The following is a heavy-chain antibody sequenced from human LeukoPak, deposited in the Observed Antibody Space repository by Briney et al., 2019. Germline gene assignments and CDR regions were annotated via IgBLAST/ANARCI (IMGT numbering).Heavy chain of an antibody. J-gene: IGHJ4*02. CDR1: GFTVSTNY. CDR3: AREFYGSGSLDY. V-gene: IGHV3-33*08. D-gene: IGHD3-10*01. Sequence: GGSLRLSCAASGFTVSTNYMSWVRQAPGKGLEWVAVIWYDGSNKYYADSVKGRFTISRDNSKNTLYLQMNSLRAEDTAVYYCAREFYGSGSLDYWGQGTLVTVSS. CDR2: IWYDGSNK.